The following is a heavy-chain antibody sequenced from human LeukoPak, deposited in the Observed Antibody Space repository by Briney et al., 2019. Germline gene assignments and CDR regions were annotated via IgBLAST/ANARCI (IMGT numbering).Heavy chain of an antibody. CDR1: GDSITSDYFW. D-gene: IGHD3-3*01. V-gene: IGHV4-39*01. CDR2: VFHKGNT. Sequence: SETLSLTCTVSGDSITSDYFWWGWIRQPPGKGPEWLGIVFHKGNTHYKSSLKGRVSMSVDTSKNQFSLRLSAVSAEDTAVYYCARQLGVGVWALDSWGQGTLVTVSS. CDR3: ARQLGVGVWALDS. J-gene: IGHJ4*02.